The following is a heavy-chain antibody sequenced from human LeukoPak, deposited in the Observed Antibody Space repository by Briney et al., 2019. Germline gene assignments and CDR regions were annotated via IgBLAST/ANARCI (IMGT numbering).Heavy chain of an antibody. V-gene: IGHV4-39*07. CDR2: ISYMGGP. J-gene: IGHJ4*02. CDR1: GGSISSSDTY. Sequence: SETLSLTCTVSGGSISSSDTYWGWIRQPSGKGLEWIGSISYMGGPYHNPSLRSRVTMSVDTSKNQFSLNLSSVTAADTAVYYCARLSHCSSASCYTSYFDSWGQGTLVTVSS. CDR3: ARLSHCSSASCYTSYFDS. D-gene: IGHD2-2*02.